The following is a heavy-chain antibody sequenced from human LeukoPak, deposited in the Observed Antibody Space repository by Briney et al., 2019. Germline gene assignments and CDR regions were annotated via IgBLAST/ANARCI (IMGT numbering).Heavy chain of an antibody. CDR3: AKDRGDCSSTSCYTPVDAFDI. CDR1: GFTLSSYW. J-gene: IGHJ3*02. Sequence: GGSLRLSCADCGFTLSSYWMSWVRQAPGKGLEWVANIKQDGGEKDYVDSVKGRFTMSRDNAKNTLYLQMNRLRAEDTAVYYCAKDRGDCSSTSCYTPVDAFDIWGQGTMVTVSS. V-gene: IGHV3-7*03. CDR2: IKQDGGEK. D-gene: IGHD2-2*01.